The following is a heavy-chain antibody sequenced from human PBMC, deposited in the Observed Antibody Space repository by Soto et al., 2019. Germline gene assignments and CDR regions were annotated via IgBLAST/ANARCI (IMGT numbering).Heavy chain of an antibody. CDR3: ARALGGWPDY. CDR2: INAGNGNT. J-gene: IGHJ4*02. Sequence: QVQLVQSGAEVKKPGASVKVSCKASGYTFTSYAMHWLRQAPGQRLEWMGWINAGNGNTKYSQKFQGRVTITRDTTASTADMELSSMRSEDTAVYYCARALGGWPDYWGQGTLVTVSS. V-gene: IGHV1-3*01. D-gene: IGHD2-15*01. CDR1: GYTFTSYA.